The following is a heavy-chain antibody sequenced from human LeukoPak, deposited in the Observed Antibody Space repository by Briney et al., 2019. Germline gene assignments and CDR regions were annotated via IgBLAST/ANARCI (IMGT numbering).Heavy chain of an antibody. CDR1: GFTFSSYS. CDR3: ARVGYCSSASCKTPGGFDY. Sequence: PGGSLRLSCAASGFTFSSYSLNWVRQAPGKGLEWVSSISYVSSYIYYSGSVKGRFTISRDNAKNSLYLQMNNLRAEDTAVYYCARVGYCSSASCKTPGGFDYWGQGTLVAVSS. D-gene: IGHD2-2*01. CDR2: ISYVSSYI. V-gene: IGHV3-21*01. J-gene: IGHJ4*02.